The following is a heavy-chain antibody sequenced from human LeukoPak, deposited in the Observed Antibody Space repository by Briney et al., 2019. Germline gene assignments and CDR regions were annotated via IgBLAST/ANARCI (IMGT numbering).Heavy chain of an antibody. CDR3: AKAADGVPPGKPLNWFDP. V-gene: IGHV3-53*01. D-gene: IGHD2-2*02. Sequence: GGSLRLSCAASGFAVSSNHMNWVRQAPGKGLEWVSVIFNGGSTYYADSVKGRFTISRDKSKNTLYLQMSGLRVEDTAVYYCAKAADGVPPGKPLNWFDPRGQGTLVTVSS. CDR1: GFAVSSNH. J-gene: IGHJ5*02. CDR2: IFNGGST.